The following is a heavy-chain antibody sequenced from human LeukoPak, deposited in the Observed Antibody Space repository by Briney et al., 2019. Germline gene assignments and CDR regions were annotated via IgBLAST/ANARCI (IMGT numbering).Heavy chain of an antibody. V-gene: IGHV1-18*01. Sequence: ASVYLTCNVSGYSFTSYCFSWVRQPPGQGLEWMGWIIAYNGNTNYAQKLQSRVTMTTDTSTSTASMQLRSLRSDDTAVYYCARFPVVFGVVIKTWGYYFDYWGQGTLVTVSS. CDR1: GYSFTSYC. CDR2: IIAYNGNT. CDR3: ARFPVVFGVVIKTWGYYFDY. D-gene: IGHD3-3*01. J-gene: IGHJ4*02.